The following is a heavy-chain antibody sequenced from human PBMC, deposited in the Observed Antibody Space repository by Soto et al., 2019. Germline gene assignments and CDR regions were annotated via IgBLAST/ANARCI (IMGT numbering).Heavy chain of an antibody. J-gene: IGHJ5*02. CDR1: GFTFRNYP. D-gene: IGHD6-25*01. CDR2: ISYDAYDK. Sequence: QVQLVESGGGVVQPGRSLRLSCAASGFTFRNYPMHWVRQAPGKGLEWVAFISYDAYDKDYAESVKGRFSISRDNSRNTLYLEMNTLRSDDTGVYLCTRGRGYHCDTWGQGTLVTVSS. V-gene: IGHV3-30*04. CDR3: TRGRGYHCDT.